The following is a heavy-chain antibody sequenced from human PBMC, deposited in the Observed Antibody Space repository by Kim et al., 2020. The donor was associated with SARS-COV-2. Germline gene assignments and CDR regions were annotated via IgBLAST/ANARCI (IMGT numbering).Heavy chain of an antibody. CDR1: GGSISSSSYY. J-gene: IGHJ5*02. CDR2: IYYSGST. CDR3: ARGAYSSSSPPAPLNWFDP. V-gene: IGHV4-39*01. D-gene: IGHD6-6*01. Sequence: SETLSLTCTVSGGSISSSSYYWGWIRQPPGKGLEWIGSIYYSGSTYYNPSLKSRVTISVDTSKNQFSLKLSSVTAADTAVYYCARGAYSSSSPPAPLNWFDPWGQGTLVTVSS.